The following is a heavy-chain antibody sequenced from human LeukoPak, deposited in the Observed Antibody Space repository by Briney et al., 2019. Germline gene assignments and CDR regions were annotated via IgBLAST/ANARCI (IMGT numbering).Heavy chain of an antibody. V-gene: IGHV3-21*01. CDR1: GFTFSSYS. CDR2: ISSSSSYI. Sequence: GGSLRLSCAASGFTFSSYSMNWVRQAPGKGLEWVSSISSSSSYIYYADSVKGRFTISRDNSKNTLYLQMNSLRAEDTAVYYCAREPFWSGYYSNLHFDYWGQGTLVTVSS. D-gene: IGHD3-3*01. CDR3: AREPFWSGYYSNLHFDY. J-gene: IGHJ4*02.